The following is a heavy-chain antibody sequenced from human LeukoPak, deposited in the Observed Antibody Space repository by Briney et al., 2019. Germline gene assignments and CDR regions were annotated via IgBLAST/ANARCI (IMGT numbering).Heavy chain of an antibody. J-gene: IGHJ3*02. D-gene: IGHD3/OR15-3a*01. CDR3: ARIREFWTGIPHDI. V-gene: IGHV1-2*02. CDR1: GYTFTGYS. CDR2: INPNSGGT. Sequence: GGSLKVSCKASGYTFTGYSMHWVRQAPGQGLEWMGWINPNSGGTNYAQKFQRRVTMTRDTSISTAYMELSRLRSDDTAGYYCARIREFWTGIPHDIWGQGTMVTVSS.